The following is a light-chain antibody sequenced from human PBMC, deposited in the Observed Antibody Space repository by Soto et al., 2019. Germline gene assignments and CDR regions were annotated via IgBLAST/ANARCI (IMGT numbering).Light chain of an antibody. J-gene: IGKJ2*01. Sequence: EIELTQSPGTLSLSPGESATLSCRANQVVSSLYSAWYQQKPGQAPRLLIYDASYRATGVPDRFSGSGSGTDFSLTITRLEPEDFALCYCQQYGTLPFSFGQGTNLEIK. CDR2: DAS. CDR3: QQYGTLPFS. V-gene: IGKV3-20*01. CDR1: QVVSSLY.